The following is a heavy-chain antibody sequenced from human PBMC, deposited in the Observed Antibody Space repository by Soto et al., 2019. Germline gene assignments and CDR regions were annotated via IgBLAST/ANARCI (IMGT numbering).Heavy chain of an antibody. J-gene: IGHJ4*02. CDR3: AHRRIGVSQWNYGDFDY. D-gene: IGHD6-19*01. V-gene: IGHV2-5*02. CDR1: GFSLSTSGVG. Sequence: ASGPTLVNPTQTLTLTCTFSGFSLSTSGVGVGWIRQPPGKALEWLVFVYWDDDKRYSPSLRSRLTITKDTSKNQVVLTMTNVDPVDTATYFCAHRRIGVSQWNYGDFDYWGQGTLVTVSS. CDR2: VYWDDDK.